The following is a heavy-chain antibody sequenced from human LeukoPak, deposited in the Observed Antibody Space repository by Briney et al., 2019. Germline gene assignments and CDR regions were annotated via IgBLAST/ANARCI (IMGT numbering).Heavy chain of an antibody. CDR1: GGSISSYY. V-gene: IGHV4-59*08. D-gene: IGHD3-9*01. CDR2: IYYSGST. Sequence: PSETLSLTCTDSGGSISSYYWSWIRQPPGKGLEWIGYIYYSGSTNYNPSLKSRVTISVDTSKNQFSLKLSSVTAADTAVYYCARPYDILTRGGFDIWGQGTMVTVSS. CDR3: ARPYDILTRGGFDI. J-gene: IGHJ3*02.